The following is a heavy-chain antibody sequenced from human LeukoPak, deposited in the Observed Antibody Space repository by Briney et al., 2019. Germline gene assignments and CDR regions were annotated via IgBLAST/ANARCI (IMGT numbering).Heavy chain of an antibody. CDR2: INHSGST. J-gene: IGHJ4*02. CDR3: ARGARGYYYDSSGYYRPGYYFDY. Sequence: PSETLSLTCAVYGGSFSGYYWSWIRQPPWKGLEWIGKINHSGSTNYNPSLKSRVTISVDTSKNQFSLKLSSVTAADTAVYYCARGARGYYYDSSGYYRPGYYFDYWGQGTLVTVSS. CDR1: GGSFSGYY. D-gene: IGHD3-22*01. V-gene: IGHV4-34*01.